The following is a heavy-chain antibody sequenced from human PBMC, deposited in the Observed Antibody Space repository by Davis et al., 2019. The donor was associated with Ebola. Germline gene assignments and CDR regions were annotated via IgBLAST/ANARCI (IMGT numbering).Heavy chain of an antibody. V-gene: IGHV3-30*18. D-gene: IGHD3-22*01. Sequence: GGSLRLSCAASGFTFSSYGMHWVRQAPGKGLEWVAVISYDGSNKYYADSVKGRFTISRDNSKNTLYLQMNSLRAEDTAVYYCAKEKDSSGYKVFDYWGQGTLVTVSS. CDR3: AKEKDSSGYKVFDY. J-gene: IGHJ4*02. CDR1: GFTFSSYG. CDR2: ISYDGSNK.